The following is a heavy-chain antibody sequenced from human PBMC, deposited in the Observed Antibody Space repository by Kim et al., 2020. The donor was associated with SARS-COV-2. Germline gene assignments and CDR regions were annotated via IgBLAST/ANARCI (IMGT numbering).Heavy chain of an antibody. CDR2: IIPIFGTA. D-gene: IGHD2-2*01. V-gene: IGHV1-69*13. Sequence: SVNVSCKASGGTFSSYAISWVRQAPGQGLEWMGGIIPIFGTANYAQKFQGRVTITADESTSTAYMELSSLRSEDTAVYYCATQLSIVVVPAARGDYYYYGMDVWGQGTTVTVSS. J-gene: IGHJ6*02. CDR3: ATQLSIVVVPAARGDYYYYGMDV. CDR1: GGTFSSYA.